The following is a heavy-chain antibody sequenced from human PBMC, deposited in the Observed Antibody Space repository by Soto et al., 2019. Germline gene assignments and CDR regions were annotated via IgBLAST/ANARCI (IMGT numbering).Heavy chain of an antibody. CDR1: GGSISSGGYY. CDR2: IYYSGST. V-gene: IGHV4-31*03. Sequence: SETLSLTCTVSGGSISSGGYYWSWIRQHPGKGLEWIGYIYYSGSTYYNPSLKSRVTISVDTSKNRFSLKLSSVTAADTAVYYCARGNYDFGWFDPWGQGTLVTVSS. D-gene: IGHD3-3*01. CDR3: ARGNYDFGWFDP. J-gene: IGHJ5*02.